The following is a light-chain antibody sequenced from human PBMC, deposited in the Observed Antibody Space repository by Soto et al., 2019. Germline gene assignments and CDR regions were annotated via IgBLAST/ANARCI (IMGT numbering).Light chain of an antibody. J-gene: IGKJ1*01. CDR2: GAS. V-gene: IGKV1-39*01. CDR3: LQTYNLPRT. Sequence: DIQMTQSPSSLSASVGDRVTITCRASLTIGDSLSGFQQKAGKPPTLLIYGASALQRGVPARFSGSGSGTDFTLPISNMQREDFATYYCLQTYNLPRTFGQGTKG. CDR1: LTIGDS.